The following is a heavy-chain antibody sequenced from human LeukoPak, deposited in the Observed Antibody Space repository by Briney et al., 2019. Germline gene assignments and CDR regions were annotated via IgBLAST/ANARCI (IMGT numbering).Heavy chain of an antibody. D-gene: IGHD5-18*01. V-gene: IGHV1-18*01. CDR1: GYTFTSYG. CDR3: ARGITWIQLHAIERWLHRPRGYFDY. CDR2: ISAYNGNT. J-gene: IGHJ4*02. Sequence: ASVKVSCKASGYTFTSYGISWVRQAPGQGLEWMGWISAYNGNTNYAQKLQGRVTLTTDSATTTAYMELRSLRSEDTAVYYCARGITWIQLHAIERWLHRPRGYFDYWGQGTLVTVSS.